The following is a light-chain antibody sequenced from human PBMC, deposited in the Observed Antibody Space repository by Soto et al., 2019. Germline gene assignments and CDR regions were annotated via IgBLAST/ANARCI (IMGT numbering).Light chain of an antibody. CDR1: SSDVGAYDY. CDR3: NSYTGSSTLYV. V-gene: IGLV2-14*01. CDR2: DVT. Sequence: QSALTQPASVSGSPGQSITLSCTGTSSDVGAYDYVSWYQQHPGKAPKLMIYDVTNRPSGVSNRFSGSKSGNTASLTISGLQAEDEADYYRNSYTGSSTLYVFGTGTKVTVL. J-gene: IGLJ1*01.